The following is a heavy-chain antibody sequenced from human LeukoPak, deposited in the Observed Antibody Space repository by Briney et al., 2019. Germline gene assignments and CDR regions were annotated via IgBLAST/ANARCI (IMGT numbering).Heavy chain of an antibody. Sequence: GGSLSLSCAPSRFTFISLGMSWVRHAPEGRLEWVSTISGSGGSTYYADSVKGRFTISRDNSKNTLYLQMNSVRAEDTAVYYCAKDSIMGAISARYFDYWGQGTLVTVSS. CDR3: AKDSIMGAISARYFDY. V-gene: IGHV3-23*01. CDR2: ISGSGGST. CDR1: RFTFISLG. J-gene: IGHJ4*02. D-gene: IGHD1-26*01.